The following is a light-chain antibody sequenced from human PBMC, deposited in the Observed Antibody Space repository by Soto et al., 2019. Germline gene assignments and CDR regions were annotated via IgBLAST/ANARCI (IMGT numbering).Light chain of an antibody. J-gene: IGKJ4*01. V-gene: IGKV2D-29*01. CDR3: LQSTQFPLT. Sequence: DIVMTQTPLSLSVTPGQPASISCKSSQSLLHNNGKTYLYWYLQKPGQPPQLLIYEVSNRFSGVXDXXSSTGAGTDFTLKISRVEAEDVGVYYCLQSTQFPLTFGGGTKVDIK. CDR1: QSLLHNNGKTY. CDR2: EVS.